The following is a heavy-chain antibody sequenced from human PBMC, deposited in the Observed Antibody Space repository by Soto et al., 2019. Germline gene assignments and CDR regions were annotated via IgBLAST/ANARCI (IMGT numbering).Heavy chain of an antibody. CDR1: GFTFSSYA. V-gene: IGHV3-23*01. J-gene: IGHJ6*02. CDR3: ANHLGYGGQYYYYGMDV. CDR2: ISGSGGST. D-gene: IGHD4-17*01. Sequence: GGSLRLSCAASGFTFSSYAMSWVRQAPGKGLEWVSAISGSGGSTYYADSVKGRFTISRDNSKNTLYLQMNSLRAEDTAVYYCANHLGYGGQYYYYGMDVWGQGTTVTVSS.